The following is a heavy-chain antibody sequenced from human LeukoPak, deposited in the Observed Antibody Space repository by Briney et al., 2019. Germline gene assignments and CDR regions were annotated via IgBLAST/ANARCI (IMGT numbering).Heavy chain of an antibody. V-gene: IGHV3-11*01. J-gene: IGHJ4*02. CDR1: GFTFSDYS. Sequence: GGSLRLSCAPSGFTFSDYSMNWIRQAPGKGLEWVSYISNSGSPIYYADSVKGRFTISRDNAKNSLYLQMNSLRADDTAVYYCARENLFSFDYWGQGTLVTVSS. CDR2: ISNSGSPI. CDR3: ARENLFSFDY. D-gene: IGHD1-14*01.